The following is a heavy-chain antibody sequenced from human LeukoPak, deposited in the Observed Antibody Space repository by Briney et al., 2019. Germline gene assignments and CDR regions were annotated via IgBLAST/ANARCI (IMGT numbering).Heavy chain of an antibody. CDR1: GYIVSSSY. CDR3: ARLPSGDV. Sequence: TGGSLRLSCAASGYIVSSSYITWVRQAPGKGLEWVSVIYSDGRTYYADSLKDRFTISRDNSKNTVYLQINSLRTEDTAIYYCARLPSGDVWGRGTTVIVSS. J-gene: IGHJ6*01. V-gene: IGHV3-66*04. CDR2: IYSDGRT.